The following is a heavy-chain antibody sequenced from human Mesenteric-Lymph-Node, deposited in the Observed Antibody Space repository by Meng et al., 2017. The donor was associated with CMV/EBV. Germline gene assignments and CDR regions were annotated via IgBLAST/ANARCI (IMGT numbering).Heavy chain of an antibody. V-gene: IGHV3-21*01. CDR1: GFTFSSYS. J-gene: IGHJ3*02. CDR2: ISSSGTYI. CDR3: ARDRHCSSTSCLFEAFDI. D-gene: IGHD2-2*01. Sequence: GESLKISCAASGFTFSSYSMNWVRQAPGKGLEWVSSISSSGTYIFYADSVKGRFTVSRDNAKNSLYLQMNSLRAEDTAVYYCARDRHCSSTSCLFEAFDIWGQGTMVTVSS.